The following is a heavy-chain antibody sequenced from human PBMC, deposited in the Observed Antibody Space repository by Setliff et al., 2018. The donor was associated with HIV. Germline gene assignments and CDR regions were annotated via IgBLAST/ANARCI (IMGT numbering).Heavy chain of an antibody. Sequence: SETLSLTCTVSGGSISGYYWSWIRQPPGKGLEWIAYIYYSGSTSYNPSLKSRVTISVDTSKKQFSLKLRSVTAADTAVYYCAREGGVDLPTMDVWGKGTTVTVSS. D-gene: IGHD2-15*01. CDR3: AREGGVDLPTMDV. CDR1: GGSISGYY. J-gene: IGHJ6*03. V-gene: IGHV4-59*01. CDR2: IYYSGST.